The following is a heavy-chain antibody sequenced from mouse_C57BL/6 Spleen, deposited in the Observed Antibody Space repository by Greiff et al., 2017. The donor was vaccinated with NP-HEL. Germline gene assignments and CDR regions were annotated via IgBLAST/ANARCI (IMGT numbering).Heavy chain of an antibody. CDR2: ISDGGSYT. CDR3: ARGYDYDGPYYAMDY. CDR1: GFTFSSYA. J-gene: IGHJ4*01. V-gene: IGHV5-4*01. Sequence: EVQRVESGGGLVKPGGSLKLSCAASGFTFSSYAMSWVRQTPEKRLEWVATISDGGSYTYYPDNVKGRFTISRDNAKNNLYLQMSHLKSEDTAMYYCARGYDYDGPYYAMDYWGQGTSVTVSS. D-gene: IGHD2-4*01.